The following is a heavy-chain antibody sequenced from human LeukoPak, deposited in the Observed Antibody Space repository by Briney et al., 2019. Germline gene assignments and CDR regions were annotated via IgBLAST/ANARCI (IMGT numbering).Heavy chain of an antibody. J-gene: IGHJ4*02. V-gene: IGHV3-30*18. CDR3: AKPRRTTVTTSSFDY. D-gene: IGHD4-17*01. CDR1: GFTFSSYG. CDR2: ISYDGSNK. Sequence: GGSLRLSCAASGFTFSSYGMHWVRQAPGKGLEWVAVISYDGSNKYYADSVKGRFTISRDNSKNTLYLQMNSLRAEDTAVYYCAKPRRTTVTTSSFDYWGQGTLVTVSS.